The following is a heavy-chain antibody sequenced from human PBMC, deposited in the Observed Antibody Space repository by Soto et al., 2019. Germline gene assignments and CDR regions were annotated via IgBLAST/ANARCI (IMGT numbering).Heavy chain of an antibody. J-gene: IGHJ4*02. CDR2: ISGSGGST. V-gene: IGHV3-23*01. D-gene: IGHD6-19*01. CDR3: ARHGSGWDY. CDR1: GFTFSKYA. Sequence: GGSLRLSCAASGFTFSKYALTWVRQAPGKGLEWVSVISGSGGSTYFADSVKGRFTISRDNSKNTMYLQMSSLRSEDTAVYYCARHGSGWDYWGQGTLVTVS.